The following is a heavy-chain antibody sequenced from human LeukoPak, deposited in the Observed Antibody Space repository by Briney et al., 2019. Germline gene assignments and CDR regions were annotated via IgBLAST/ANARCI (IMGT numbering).Heavy chain of an antibody. J-gene: IGHJ3*02. Sequence: PGASVKVSCKASGYTFTDYYMHWVRQAPGQGLEWMGWINPDSGGTNYAQRFQGRVTVTRDTSISTAYMELSRLRSDDTAFYYCARAGVWDYNDSSGYHNGAFDIWGQGTMVTVSS. CDR3: ARAGVWDYNDSSGYHNGAFDI. CDR2: INPDSGGT. CDR1: GYTFTDYY. V-gene: IGHV1-2*02. D-gene: IGHD3-22*01.